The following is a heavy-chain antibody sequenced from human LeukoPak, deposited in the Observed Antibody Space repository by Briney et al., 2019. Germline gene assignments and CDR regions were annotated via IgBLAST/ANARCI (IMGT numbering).Heavy chain of an antibody. Sequence: SETLSLTCTVSGGSISSYYWSWIRQPAGKGLEWIGCIYTSGSTNYNPSLKSRVTMSVDTSKNQFSLKLSSVTAADTAVYYCARGHCSGGSCYLVTNWYFDLWGRGTLVTVSS. CDR2: IYTSGST. J-gene: IGHJ2*01. CDR1: GGSISSYY. CDR3: ARGHCSGGSCYLVTNWYFDL. D-gene: IGHD2-15*01. V-gene: IGHV4-4*07.